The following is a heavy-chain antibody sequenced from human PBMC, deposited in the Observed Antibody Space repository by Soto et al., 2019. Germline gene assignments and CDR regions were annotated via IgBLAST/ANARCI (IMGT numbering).Heavy chain of an antibody. CDR3: ARDNGYSYGTGRVDY. CDR2: ISAYSGNT. J-gene: IGHJ4*02. Sequence: ASVKVSCKASGYTFTSYGISWVRQAPGQGLEWMGWISAYSGNTNYAQKLQGRVTMTTDTSTSTAYMELRSLRSDDTAVYYCARDNGYSYGTGRVDYWGQGTLVTVSS. D-gene: IGHD5-18*01. CDR1: GYTFTSYG. V-gene: IGHV1-18*01.